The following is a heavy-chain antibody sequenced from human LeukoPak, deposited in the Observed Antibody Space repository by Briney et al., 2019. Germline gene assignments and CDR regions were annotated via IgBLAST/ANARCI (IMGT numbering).Heavy chain of an antibody. Sequence: GGSLRLSCAASGFTFSDYYMSWIRQAPGKGLEWVSYIGSSSSYTNYADSVKGRFTISRDNAKNSLYLQMNSLRAEDTAVYYCARDRSSGWYVWDYWGQGTLVTVSS. CDR2: IGSSSSYT. V-gene: IGHV3-11*05. CDR3: ARDRSSGWYVWDY. CDR1: GFTFSDYY. J-gene: IGHJ4*02. D-gene: IGHD6-19*01.